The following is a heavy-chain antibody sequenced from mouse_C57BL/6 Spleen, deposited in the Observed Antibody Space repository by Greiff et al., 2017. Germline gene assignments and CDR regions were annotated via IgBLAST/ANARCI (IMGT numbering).Heavy chain of an antibody. D-gene: IGHD1-1*01. Sequence: EVQLQQSGAELVKPGASVKLSCTASGFNIKDYYMHWVKQRTEQGLEWIGRIDPEDGETKYAPKFQGTATITADTSSNTAYLQLSSLTSEDTAVYYLARTTIYYYGGSYVGDYYAMDYWGQGTSVTVSS. CDR2: IDPEDGET. CDR3: ARTTIYYYGGSYVGDYYAMDY. J-gene: IGHJ4*01. CDR1: GFNIKDYY. V-gene: IGHV14-2*01.